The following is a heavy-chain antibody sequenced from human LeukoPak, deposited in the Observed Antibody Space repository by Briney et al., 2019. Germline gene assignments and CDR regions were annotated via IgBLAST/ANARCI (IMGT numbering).Heavy chain of an antibody. D-gene: IGHD3-9*01. V-gene: IGHV1-2*02. CDR1: GYTFTGYY. J-gene: IGHJ4*02. Sequence: ASVTVSCKASGYTFTGYYMHWVRQAPGQGLEWMGWINPNSGGTNYAQKFQGRVTMTRDTSISTAYMELSRLRSDDTAVYYCARDGYYDILTGYYYWGQGTLVTVSS. CDR2: INPNSGGT. CDR3: ARDGYYDILTGYYY.